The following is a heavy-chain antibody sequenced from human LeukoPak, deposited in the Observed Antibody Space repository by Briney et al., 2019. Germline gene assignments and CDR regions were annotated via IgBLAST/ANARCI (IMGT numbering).Heavy chain of an antibody. CDR1: GFTFSSYG. CDR3: AKESDSAGACDF. Sequence: PGGSLRLSCAASGFTFSSYGMRWVRQAPGKGLEWVAVISYDGSYKHDADSVKGRFTISRDNSKNTLYLQMNSLRAEDTAMYYCAKESDSAGACDFWGQGTLVTVSS. J-gene: IGHJ4*02. D-gene: IGHD2-21*02. V-gene: IGHV3-30*18. CDR2: ISYDGSYK.